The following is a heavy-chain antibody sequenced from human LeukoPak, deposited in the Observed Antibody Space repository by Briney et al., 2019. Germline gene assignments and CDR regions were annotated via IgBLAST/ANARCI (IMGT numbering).Heavy chain of an antibody. D-gene: IGHD6-13*01. CDR3: AEGSTTVGWFDP. V-gene: IGHV3-23*01. J-gene: IGHJ5*02. CDR1: GFTFSSYA. Sequence: GGSLRLSCAASGFTFSSYAMSWVRQAPGKGVEWASAISGSGGSTYYADSVKGRFTISRDNSKNTLYLQMNSLRAEDTAVYYCAEGSTTVGWFDPWGQGTLVTVSS. CDR2: ISGSGGST.